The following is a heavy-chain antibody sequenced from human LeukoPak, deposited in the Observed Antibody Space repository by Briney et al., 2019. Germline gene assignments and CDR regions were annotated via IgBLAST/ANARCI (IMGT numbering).Heavy chain of an antibody. V-gene: IGHV3-30*02. CDR1: GFTFSYYG. CDR3: AKADSICSRDDSPFEY. J-gene: IGHJ4*02. Sequence: GGSLRLSCAVSGFTFSYYGMHWVRQAPGKGLEWVAFIRYDGSNKYYADSVKGRFTISRDNSKNTLYLQMNSLRAEDTAVYYCAKADSICSRDDSPFEYWGQGTLVTVSS. CDR2: IRYDGSNK. D-gene: IGHD3-3*01.